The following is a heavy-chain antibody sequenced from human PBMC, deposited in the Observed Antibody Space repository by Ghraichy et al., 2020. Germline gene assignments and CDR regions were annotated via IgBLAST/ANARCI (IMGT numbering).Heavy chain of an antibody. D-gene: IGHD2-15*01. CDR2: ISYDGSNK. CDR3: ASGKGYCSGGSCYGPDSGPNDY. Sequence: GGSLRLSCAASGFTFRSYAMHWVRQAPGKGLEWVAFISYDGSNKYYADSVKGRFTISRDNSKNTLYLQMNSLRAEDTAVYYCASGKGYCSGGSCYGPDSGPNDYWGQGTLVTVSS. V-gene: IGHV3-30-3*01. CDR1: GFTFRSYA. J-gene: IGHJ4*02.